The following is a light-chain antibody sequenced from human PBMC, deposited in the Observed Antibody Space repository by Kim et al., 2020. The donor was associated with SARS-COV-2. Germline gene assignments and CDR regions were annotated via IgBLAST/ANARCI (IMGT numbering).Light chain of an antibody. CDR2: AAS. J-gene: IGKJ1*01. V-gene: IGKV1-5*01. Sequence: DIQMTQSPSTLSASVGDRVTVTCRASQSISSSLAWYQQKPGKAPDLLNYAASTLERGVPSRFSGTGSGTEFTLTISSLQSDDLATYYCQHYSSYSTFGQGTKVDIK. CDR3: QHYSSYST. CDR1: QSISSS.